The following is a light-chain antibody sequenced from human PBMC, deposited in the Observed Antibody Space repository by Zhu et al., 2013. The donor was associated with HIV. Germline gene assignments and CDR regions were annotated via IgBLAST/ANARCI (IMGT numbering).Light chain of an antibody. CDR2: DAS. V-gene: IGKV1-5*01. J-gene: IGKJ1*01. Sequence: DIQMTQSPSTLSASVGDRVTITCRASQSISNWLAWYQQKPGKAPKLLIYDASSLESGVPSRFRASGSGTEFTLTISSLQPDDFATYYCQQYNTYRTFGQGTKVDIK. CDR1: QSISNW. CDR3: QQYNTYRT.